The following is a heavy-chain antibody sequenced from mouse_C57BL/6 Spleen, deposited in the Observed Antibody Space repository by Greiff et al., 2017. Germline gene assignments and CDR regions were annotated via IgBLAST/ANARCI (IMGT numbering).Heavy chain of an antibody. Sequence: VQLQQSGAELMKPGASVKLSCKATGYTFTGYWIEWVKQRPGHGLEWIGEILPGSGSTNYNEKFKGKATFTADTSSNTAYMQLSSLTTEDSAIXYCVCPPVLRRGAWFAYWGQGTLVTVSA. J-gene: IGHJ3*01. CDR1: GYTFTGYW. CDR2: ILPGSGST. D-gene: IGHD1-2*01. V-gene: IGHV1-9*01. CDR3: VCPPVLRRGAWFAY.